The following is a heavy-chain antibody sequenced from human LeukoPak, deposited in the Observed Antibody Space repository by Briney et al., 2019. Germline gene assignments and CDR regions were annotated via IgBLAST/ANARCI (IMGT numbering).Heavy chain of an antibody. J-gene: IGHJ4*02. CDR2: IYSGGST. CDR3: ARFGGYLDY. D-gene: IGHD3-3*01. Sequence: GGSLRLSCAASGFTFRNAWMSWVRQAPGKGLEWVSVIYSGGSTYYADSVKGRFTISRDNSKNTLYLQMNSLRAEDTAVYYCARFGGYLDYWGQGTLVTVSS. CDR1: GFTFRNAW. V-gene: IGHV3-53*01.